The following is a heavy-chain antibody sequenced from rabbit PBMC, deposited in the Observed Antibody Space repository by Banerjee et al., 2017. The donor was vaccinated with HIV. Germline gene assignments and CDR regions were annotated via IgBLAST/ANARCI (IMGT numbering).Heavy chain of an antibody. CDR1: GFDFSSNA. V-gene: IGHV1S47*01. Sequence: QEQLVESGGGLVQPEGSLTLTCKASGFDFSSNAMCWVRQAPGKGLEWIGCINTGDGSTYYASWAKGRFTISKTSSTTVTLQMTSLTAADTATYFCARDLAGVTGWNFGLWGPGTLVTVS. D-gene: IGHD4-1*01. J-gene: IGHJ4*01. CDR3: ARDLAGVTGWNFGL. CDR2: INTGDGST.